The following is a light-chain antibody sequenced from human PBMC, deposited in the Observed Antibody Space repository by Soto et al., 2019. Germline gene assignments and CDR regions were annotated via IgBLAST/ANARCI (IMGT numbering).Light chain of an antibody. V-gene: IGKV1-5*03. Sequence: DIQMPQSPSTLSASVGDRVTITCRASQSISSWLAWYQQKPGKAPKRLIYKASSLESGLPSSISSSGSGTEFTLTISSLQHDDFATYYCQQYNSYRTFGQGTKVEIK. CDR1: QSISSW. CDR3: QQYNSYRT. J-gene: IGKJ1*01. CDR2: KAS.